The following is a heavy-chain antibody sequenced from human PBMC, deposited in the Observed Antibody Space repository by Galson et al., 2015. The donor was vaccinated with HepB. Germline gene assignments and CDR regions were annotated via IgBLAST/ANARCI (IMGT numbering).Heavy chain of an antibody. CDR1: GFTFSNAW. CDR2: IKSKTDGGTT. Sequence: SLRLSCAASGFTFSNAWMSWVRQAPGKGLEWVGRIKSKTDGGTTDYAAPVKGRFTISRDDSKNTLYLQMNSLKTEDTAVYYCTTDHFGSGWLQGDYYYGMDVWGQGTTVTVSS. V-gene: IGHV3-15*01. CDR3: TTDHFGSGWLQGDYYYGMDV. J-gene: IGHJ6*02. D-gene: IGHD6-19*01.